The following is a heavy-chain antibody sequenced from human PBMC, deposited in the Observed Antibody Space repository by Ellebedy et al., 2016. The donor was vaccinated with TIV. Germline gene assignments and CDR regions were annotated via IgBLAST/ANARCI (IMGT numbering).Heavy chain of an antibody. V-gene: IGHV1-18*01. Sequence: AASVKVSCKASGYTFASYGVSWVRPARGQGLEWIGWVSGKDGETNYGQKFEGRVTMTTDASTSTAYMDLRSLRSDDTAVYFCARDFHYYASGSWDDTFDIWGQGTVVTVS. CDR2: VSGKDGET. D-gene: IGHD3-10*01. CDR3: ARDFHYYASGSWDDTFDI. CDR1: GYTFASYG. J-gene: IGHJ3*02.